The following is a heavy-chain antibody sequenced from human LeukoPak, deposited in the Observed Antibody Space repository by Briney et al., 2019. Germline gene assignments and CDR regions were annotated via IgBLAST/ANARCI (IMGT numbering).Heavy chain of an antibody. CDR1: GFSFSTSW. J-gene: IGHJ4*02. V-gene: IGHV3-7*01. CDR3: MRDGDSRNDFDR. D-gene: IGHD1-1*01. Sequence: GGSLRLSCVASGFSFSTSWMTWVRQAPGKGLEWVANIRKDGREIYYADSMKGRFTISRANTKTSMYLQIHSLRAQDTAVYYFMRDGDSRNDFDRWGQGTRVTASS. CDR2: IRKDGREI.